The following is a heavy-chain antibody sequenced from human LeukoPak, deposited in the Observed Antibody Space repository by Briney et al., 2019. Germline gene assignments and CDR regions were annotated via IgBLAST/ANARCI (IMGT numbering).Heavy chain of an antibody. J-gene: IGHJ4*02. Sequence: GGSLRLSCAASGFIFNNYDMHWVRQVTGKGLEWVSSIGTTGDTHYSDSVKGRFTISRENAKNSLFLQMNSLRAGDTAVYYCTREKAYCGLECHYDYWGQGTQVTVSS. CDR3: TREKAYCGLECHYDY. V-gene: IGHV3-13*01. CDR1: GFIFNNYD. D-gene: IGHD2-21*01. CDR2: IGTTGDT.